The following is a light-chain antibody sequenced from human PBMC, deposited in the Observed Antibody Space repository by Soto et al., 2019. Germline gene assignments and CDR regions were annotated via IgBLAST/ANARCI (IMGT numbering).Light chain of an antibody. CDR1: QSVSSY. Sequence: EIVLTQSPATVSLSPEERATLSCRASQSVSSYLAWYQQKPGQAPRLLIYDASNRATGIPARFSGSGSGTDFTLTITRLEPEDFAVYYCQRYNNWPPITFGQGTRLEIK. J-gene: IGKJ5*01. V-gene: IGKV3-11*01. CDR2: DAS. CDR3: QRYNNWPPIT.